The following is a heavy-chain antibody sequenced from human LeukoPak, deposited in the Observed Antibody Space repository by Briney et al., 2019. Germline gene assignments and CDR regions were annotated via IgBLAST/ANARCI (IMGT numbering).Heavy chain of an antibody. D-gene: IGHD2-2*01. CDR3: ARGCPGCSSTSCLNYYYYMDV. V-gene: IGHV1-69*05. Sequence: ASVTVSCKASGGTFSSYAISWVRQAPGQGLEWMGGIIPIFGTANYAQKFQGRVTITTDESTSTAYMELSSLRSEDTAVYYCARGCPGCSSTSCLNYYYYMDVWGKGTTVTVSS. CDR1: GGTFSSYA. CDR2: IIPIFGTA. J-gene: IGHJ6*03.